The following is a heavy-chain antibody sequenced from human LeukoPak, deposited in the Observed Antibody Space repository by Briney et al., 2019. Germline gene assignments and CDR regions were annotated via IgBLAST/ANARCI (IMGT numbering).Heavy chain of an antibody. CDR2: ISDDGSQK. J-gene: IGHJ6*02. CDR3: AKERFGTGYSYYYYKGMDV. CDR1: GFTFGAYA. V-gene: IGHV3-30*18. D-gene: IGHD3/OR15-3a*01. Sequence: PGGSLRLSYAASGFTFGAYAMDWVRQAPGKGLEWVAVISDDGSQKYYADSVKGRFTISRDNSEKTVFLHMNSLRTEDTAVYYCAKERFGTGYSYYYYKGMDVWGLGTTVTVSS.